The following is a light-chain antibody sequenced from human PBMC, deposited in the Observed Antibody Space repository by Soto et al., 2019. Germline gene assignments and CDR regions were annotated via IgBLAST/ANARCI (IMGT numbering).Light chain of an antibody. CDR3: MQALQTPYT. CDR1: QSLLNSNGYNS. CDR2: LGS. Sequence: DSVMTQSPLSLPVTPGESASISCRSSQSLLNSNGYNSLDWYLQKPGQSPQLLIYLGSNRASGVPDRFSGSASGTDFTLTISRVEAKDVGVYYCMQALQTPYTFGQGTKLEIK. V-gene: IGKV2-28*01. J-gene: IGKJ2*01.